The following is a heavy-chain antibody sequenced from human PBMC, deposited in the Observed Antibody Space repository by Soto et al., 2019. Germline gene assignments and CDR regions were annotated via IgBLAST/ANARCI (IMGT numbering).Heavy chain of an antibody. V-gene: IGHV3-30*18. CDR2: IYYDGSEQ. D-gene: IGHD6-19*01. J-gene: IGHJ4*02. CDR3: AKEESSGWYRTADY. Sequence: QVQLVESGGGVVQPGRSLRLSCAASGFTFSMSGMHWVRQAPGEGLEWVGVIYYDGSEQYYGDSVKGRFTISRDNSKNTLYLQMNSLREEYTAVYYCAKEESSGWYRTADYWGQGTLVTLSS. CDR1: GFTFSMSG.